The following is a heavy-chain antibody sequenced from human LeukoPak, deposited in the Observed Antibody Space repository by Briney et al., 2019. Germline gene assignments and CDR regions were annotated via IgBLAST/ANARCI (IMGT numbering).Heavy chain of an antibody. J-gene: IGHJ4*02. CDR3: AKSLDFWSGYYTPFDY. V-gene: IGHV3-23*01. Sequence: PGGSLRLSCAASGFNFSSYAMSRVRQAPGKGLKWVSAISGSGGSTYYADSVKGRFTISRDNSKNTLYLQMNSLRAEDTAVYYCAKSLDFWSGYYTPFDYWGQGTLVTVSS. CDR1: GFNFSSYA. CDR2: ISGSGGST. D-gene: IGHD3-3*01.